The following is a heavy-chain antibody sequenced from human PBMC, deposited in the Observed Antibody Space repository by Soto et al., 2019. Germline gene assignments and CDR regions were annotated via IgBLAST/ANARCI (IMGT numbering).Heavy chain of an antibody. CDR3: ARDTYYYDSSGEGGGMDV. CDR1: GGSISSGGYS. J-gene: IGHJ6*02. Sequence: SETLSLTCAVSGGSISSGGYSWIWIRQPPGKGLEWIGYIYHSGSTYYNPSLKSRVTISVDRSKSQFSLKLSSVTAADTAVYYCARDTYYYDSSGEGGGMDVWGQGTTVTVSS. V-gene: IGHV4-30-2*01. CDR2: IYHSGST. D-gene: IGHD3-22*01.